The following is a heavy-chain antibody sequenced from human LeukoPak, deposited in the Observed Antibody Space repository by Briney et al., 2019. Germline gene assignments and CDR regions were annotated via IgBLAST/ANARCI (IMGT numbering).Heavy chain of an antibody. V-gene: IGHV3-48*01. CDR3: ARVDYYDFWSGPDY. CDR1: GFTFSSYS. CDR2: ISSSSSTI. Sequence: GGSLRLSCAASGFTFSSYSMNWVRQAPGRGLEWVSYISSSSSTIYYADSVKGRFTISRDNAKNSLYLQMNSLRAEDTAVYYCARVDYYDFWSGPDYWGQGTLVTVSS. J-gene: IGHJ4*02. D-gene: IGHD3-3*01.